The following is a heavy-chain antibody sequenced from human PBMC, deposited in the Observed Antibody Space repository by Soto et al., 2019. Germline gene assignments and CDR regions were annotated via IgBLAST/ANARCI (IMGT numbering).Heavy chain of an antibody. CDR1: GYTITRYN. CDR3: AKPQDYDGCLDS. CDR2: INVGNGNT. V-gene: IGHV1-3*01. J-gene: IGHJ4*02. Sequence: QVQFVQSGAEVKKPGASVKVSCKTPGYTITRYNIHWVRQAPGQRLEWMGWINVGNGNTRYSQKFQGRLTLTRDTPGNTAYLELNSLISEDTAVYYCAKPQDYDGCLDSWGQGTLVTVSS. D-gene: IGHD3-22*01.